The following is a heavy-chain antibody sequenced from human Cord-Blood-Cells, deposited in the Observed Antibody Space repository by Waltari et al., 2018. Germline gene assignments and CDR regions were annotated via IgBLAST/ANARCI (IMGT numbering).Heavy chain of an antibody. CDR3: ARDLVGDGYNLDY. D-gene: IGHD5-12*01. CDR2: INAGNGNT. V-gene: IGHV1-3*01. J-gene: IGHJ4*02. Sequence: SGAEVKKPGASVKVSCKASGYTFTSYAMHWVRQAPGQRLEWMGWINAGNGNTKYSQKFQGRVTITRDTSASTAYMELSSLRSEDTAVYYCARDLVGDGYNLDYWGQGTLVTVSS. CDR1: GYTFTSYA.